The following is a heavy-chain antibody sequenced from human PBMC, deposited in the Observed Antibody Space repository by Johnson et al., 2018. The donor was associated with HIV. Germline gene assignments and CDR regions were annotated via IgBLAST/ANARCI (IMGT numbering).Heavy chain of an antibody. Sequence: VQLVESGGGLVEPGGSLRLSCGASGFTFSRYWMHWVRQAPGKGLVWVSRINSDGSSTSYADSVKGRFTISRDNSKNTLYLQMNSLRAEDTAVYYCANLAGADAFDIWGQGTMVTVSS. CDR2: INSDGSST. J-gene: IGHJ3*02. CDR3: ANLAGADAFDI. D-gene: IGHD4/OR15-4a*01. CDR1: GFTFSRYW. V-gene: IGHV3-74*02.